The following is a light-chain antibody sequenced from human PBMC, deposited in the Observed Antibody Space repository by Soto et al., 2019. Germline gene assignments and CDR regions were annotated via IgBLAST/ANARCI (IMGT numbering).Light chain of an antibody. Sequence: DIQMTQSPSTLSASVGDRVAITCRASQSISQWVAWYQQKPGRAPELLIYDASKLKSGVPSRFNGSGSGTEFSLTITSLQPDDSAMYYCQQYNGYSWTFGRGTKVEIK. CDR2: DAS. J-gene: IGKJ1*01. CDR1: QSISQW. V-gene: IGKV1-5*01. CDR3: QQYNGYSWT.